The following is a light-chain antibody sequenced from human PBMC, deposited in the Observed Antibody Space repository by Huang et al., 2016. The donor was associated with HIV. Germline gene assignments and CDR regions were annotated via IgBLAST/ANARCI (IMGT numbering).Light chain of an antibody. CDR2: SAS. Sequence: EIMMTQSPATLSVSPGERATLSCRASQSVSSNLAWYQQKPGQAPRLLIYSASTRATCIPPRFSGSGSGTGFSLTISSLQSEDLAVYYCQQYNNWPPITFGQGTRLEIK. CDR3: QQYNNWPPIT. CDR1: QSVSSN. V-gene: IGKV3-15*01. J-gene: IGKJ5*01.